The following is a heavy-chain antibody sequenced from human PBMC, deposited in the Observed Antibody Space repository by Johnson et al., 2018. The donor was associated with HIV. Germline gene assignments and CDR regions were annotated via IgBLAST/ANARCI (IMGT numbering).Heavy chain of an antibody. D-gene: IGHD5-24*01. V-gene: IGHV3-30*02. CDR3: AKSALERATPLAEVDAFDV. CDR2: TRYDGSAE. CDR1: GFTFSYYG. Sequence: QVLLVESGGGVVQPGGSLRLSCATSGFTFSYYGLHWVRQAPGVGLEWVAFTRYDGSAEFYADSVKGRFTLSRDPSKNTLYLQMNNLRVEDTALYYCAKSALERATPLAEVDAFDVWGQGTMVTVSS. J-gene: IGHJ3*01.